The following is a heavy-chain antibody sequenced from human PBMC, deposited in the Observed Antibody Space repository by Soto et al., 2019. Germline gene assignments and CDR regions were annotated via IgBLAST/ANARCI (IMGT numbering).Heavy chain of an antibody. Sequence: PGGSLRLSCVFSGFTFSTYWMSWVRQVPGKGLEWVASIKQDGNEKYYVDSVKGRFSISRDNAKNTLHLQVDSLRAEDTAVYFCARDGWYSSGYFDYWGQGTEVTVS. CDR2: IKQDGNEK. CDR1: GFTFSTYW. CDR3: ARDGWYSSGYFDY. V-gene: IGHV3-7*01. D-gene: IGHD6-19*01. J-gene: IGHJ4*02.